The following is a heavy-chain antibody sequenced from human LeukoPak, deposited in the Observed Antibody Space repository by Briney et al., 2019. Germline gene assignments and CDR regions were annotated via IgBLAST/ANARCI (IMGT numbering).Heavy chain of an antibody. J-gene: IGHJ4*02. CDR1: GFTFSSYT. CDR3: AKGSSAGRPYYFDY. Sequence: PGGSLRLSCAASGFTFSSYTMSWVRQAPGKGLEWVSAISHTSEYTYHADSVKGRFTISRDNSKNTLYLQMNSLRAEDTAMSYCAKGSSAGRPYYFDYWGQGTLVTVSS. D-gene: IGHD3-10*01. V-gene: IGHV3-23*01. CDR2: ISHTSEYT.